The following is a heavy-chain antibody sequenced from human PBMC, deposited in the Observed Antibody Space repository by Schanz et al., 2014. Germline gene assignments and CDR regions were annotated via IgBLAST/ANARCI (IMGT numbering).Heavy chain of an antibody. D-gene: IGHD3-9*01. J-gene: IGHJ4*02. V-gene: IGHV3-72*01. CDR2: SRNKGHSYTS. Sequence: EVKLVESGGGLVQPGGFLRLSCAASGFTFSDHFMDWVRQAPGKGLEWVGHSRNKGHSYTSEYAASVKGRFTISRDESERSLYLQMDSLKTEDTAVYYCARRNFYDKSAAFDYWGQGSLVTVAS. CDR3: ARRNFYDKSAAFDY. CDR1: GFTFSDHF.